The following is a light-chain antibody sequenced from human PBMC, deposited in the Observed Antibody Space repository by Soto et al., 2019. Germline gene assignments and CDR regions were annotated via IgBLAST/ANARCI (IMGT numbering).Light chain of an antibody. V-gene: IGKV3-15*01. J-gene: IGKJ1*01. CDR1: QIIANN. Sequence: ETVLTQSPGTLSLSPWERATLSCRASQIIANNLAWYQQKPGQAPRLLIYGASTRAPGIPARLSGSGSGTEFTLTISSLQSEDFAIYYCQHYNNWPPWTFGKGPRWIS. CDR3: QHYNNWPPWT. CDR2: GAS.